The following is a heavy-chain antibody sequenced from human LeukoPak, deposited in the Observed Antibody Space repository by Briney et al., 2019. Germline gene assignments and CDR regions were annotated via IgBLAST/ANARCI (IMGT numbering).Heavy chain of an antibody. CDR2: ISGSGGST. CDR3: AKDQGLVGATARFDP. CDR1: GFTFSSYA. D-gene: IGHD1-26*01. J-gene: IGHJ5*02. V-gene: IGHV3-23*01. Sequence: PGGSLRLSCAASGFTFSSYAMSWVRQAPGKGLEWVSAISGSGGSTYYADSVKGRFTISRDNSKNTLYLQMNSLRAEDTAVYYCAKDQGLVGATARFDPWGQGTLVTVSS.